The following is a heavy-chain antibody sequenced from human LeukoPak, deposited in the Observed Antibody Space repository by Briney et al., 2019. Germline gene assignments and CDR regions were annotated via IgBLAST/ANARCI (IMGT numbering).Heavy chain of an antibody. CDR2: IYYSGST. Sequence: SETLSLTCTVSGGSISSSSYYWGWIRQPPGKGLEWIGSIYYSGSTYYNPSLKSRVTISVDTSKNQFSLKLSSVTAADTAVYYCARASMVFGWWLLVDYWGQGTLVTVSS. J-gene: IGHJ4*02. V-gene: IGHV4-39*07. CDR1: GGSISSSSYY. D-gene: IGHD3-10*01. CDR3: ARASMVFGWWLLVDY.